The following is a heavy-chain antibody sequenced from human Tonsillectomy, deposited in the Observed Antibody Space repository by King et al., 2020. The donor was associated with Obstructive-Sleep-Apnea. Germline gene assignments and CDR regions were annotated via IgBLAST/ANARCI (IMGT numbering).Heavy chain of an antibody. D-gene: IGHD6-13*01. CDR3: AKDLLGQQLGIQH. J-gene: IGHJ1*01. V-gene: IGHV3-23*04. Sequence: VQLVESGGGLVQPGGSLRLSCAASGFTFSSYAMSWVRQAPGQGLEWVSAISGIGGSTYYADSVKVRFTISRDNSKNTLYLQMNSLRAEDTAVYYCAKDLLGQQLGIQHWGQGTLVTVSS. CDR1: GFTFSSYA. CDR2: ISGIGGST.